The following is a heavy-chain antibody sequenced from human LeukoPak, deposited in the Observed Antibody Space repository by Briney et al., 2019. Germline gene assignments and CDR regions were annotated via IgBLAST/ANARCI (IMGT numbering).Heavy chain of an antibody. J-gene: IGHJ4*02. V-gene: IGHV3-23*01. CDR3: AKGLRITMVRGVIMNSDY. CDR1: GFTFSSYA. Sequence: GGSLRLSCAASGFTFSSYAMSWVRQAPGKGLEWVSAISGSGGSTYYADSVKGRFTISRDNSKNTLYLQMNSLRAEDTAVYYCAKGLRITMVRGVIMNSDYWGRGTLVTVSS. D-gene: IGHD3-10*01. CDR2: ISGSGGST.